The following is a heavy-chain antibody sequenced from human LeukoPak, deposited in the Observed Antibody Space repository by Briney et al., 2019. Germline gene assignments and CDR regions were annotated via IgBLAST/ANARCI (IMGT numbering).Heavy chain of an antibody. CDR2: IYPGDSET. CDR1: GYSFTSYW. J-gene: IGHJ5*02. Sequence: GESLKISCKGSGYSFTSYWIGWVRQMPGRGLECMGIIYPGDSETTYNPSFQGHVTISADKSTNTAYLQWNSLKASDSGMYYCARRLAEWQSWFDPWGQGTPVTVSS. V-gene: IGHV5-51*01. D-gene: IGHD3-3*02. CDR3: ARRLAEWQSWFDP.